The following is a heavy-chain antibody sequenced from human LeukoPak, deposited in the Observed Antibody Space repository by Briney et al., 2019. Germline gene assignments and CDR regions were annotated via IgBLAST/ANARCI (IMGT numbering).Heavy chain of an antibody. CDR1: GGSFSTYY. J-gene: IGHJ4*02. V-gene: IGHV4-59*01. D-gene: IGHD3-10*01. CDR3: ARTEYFFDH. Sequence: SETLSLTCTVSGGSFSTYYWSWIRQPPGNTLEWIGYIYYSGSTNYNPSLKSRVSMSVDTSKNQFSLNLDSVTAADTAVYYCARTEYFFDHWGQGTLVTVSS. CDR2: IYYSGST.